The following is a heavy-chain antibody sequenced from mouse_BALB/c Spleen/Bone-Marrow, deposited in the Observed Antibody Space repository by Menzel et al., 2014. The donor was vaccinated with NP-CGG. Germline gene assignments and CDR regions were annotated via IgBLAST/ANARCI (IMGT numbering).Heavy chain of an antibody. Sequence: EVQLQQSRPELVKPGASVKISCKASGYTFTDYNMHWVKQSHGKSLEWIGYIYPYNGNTGYNQKFKSKATLTVDNSSSTAYMELRSLTSEDSAVYYCARGVYYDYDVWFANWGQGTLVTVSA. D-gene: IGHD2-4*01. V-gene: IGHV1S29*02. CDR1: GYTFTDYN. CDR2: IYPYNGNT. J-gene: IGHJ3*01. CDR3: ARGVYYDYDVWFAN.